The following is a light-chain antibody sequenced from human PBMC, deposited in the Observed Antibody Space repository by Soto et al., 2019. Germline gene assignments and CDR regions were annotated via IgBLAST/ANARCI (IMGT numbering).Light chain of an antibody. J-gene: IGKJ2*01. Sequence: DIQMTQSPSSLSVSVGDRVVITCRASQSISSYLNWYQQKPGKAPKLLIYAASTLQSGVPSRFSGSGSGTDFTLTISSLQPEDFATYYCQQSYSTPYTFGQGTKLEIK. V-gene: IGKV1-39*01. CDR2: AAS. CDR3: QQSYSTPYT. CDR1: QSISSY.